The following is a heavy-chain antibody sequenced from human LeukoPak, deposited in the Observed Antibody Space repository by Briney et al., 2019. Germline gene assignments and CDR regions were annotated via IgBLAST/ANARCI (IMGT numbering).Heavy chain of an antibody. V-gene: IGHV3-49*04. Sequence: GGSVRLSCTTSGFSFGDYAMSWVRQAPGKGLEWVGFIRSKAYGGTTEYAASVEGRFSISRDDSKSIAYLHMNSLKTEDTAIYYCTSELTHVGLLWFGESMGYSFDYWGQGTLVTVSS. J-gene: IGHJ4*02. D-gene: IGHD3-10*01. CDR3: TSELTHVGLLWFGESMGYSFDY. CDR1: GFSFGDYA. CDR2: IRSKAYGGTT.